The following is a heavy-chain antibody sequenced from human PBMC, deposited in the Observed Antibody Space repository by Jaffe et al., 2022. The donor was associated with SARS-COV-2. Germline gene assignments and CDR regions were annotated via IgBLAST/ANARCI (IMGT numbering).Heavy chain of an antibody. CDR2: IKNNGREK. CDR3: ARVTRGNGYNLDS. J-gene: IGHJ4*02. CDR1: GFTFRDYW. D-gene: IGHD5-12*01. Sequence: LVESGGGLVQPGGSLRLSCAASGFTFRDYWMTWVRQAPGKGLEWVAHIKNNGREKYYADSVKGRFTLSRDNVKNSLYLQIDSLRVEDTAVYYCARVTRGNGYNLDSWGQGTLVTVSS. V-gene: IGHV3-7*04.